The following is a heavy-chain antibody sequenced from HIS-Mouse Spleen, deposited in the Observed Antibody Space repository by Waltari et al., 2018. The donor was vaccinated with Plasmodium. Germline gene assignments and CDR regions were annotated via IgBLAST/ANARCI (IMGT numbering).Heavy chain of an antibody. Sequence: QVQLQQWGAGLLKPSETLSLTCAVYGGSFSGYYWSWIRQPPGKGLEWIGESNHSGSTNYNPYLKCRVTISVDTSKNQFSLKLSSVTAADTAVYYCARGLRGHYWYFDLWGRGTLVTVSS. J-gene: IGHJ2*01. D-gene: IGHD3-10*01. CDR3: ARGLRGHYWYFDL. V-gene: IGHV4-34*01. CDR2: SNHSGST. CDR1: GGSFSGYY.